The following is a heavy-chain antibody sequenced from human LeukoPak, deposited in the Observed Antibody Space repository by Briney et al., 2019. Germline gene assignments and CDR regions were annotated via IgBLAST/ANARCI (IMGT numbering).Heavy chain of an antibody. V-gene: IGHV4-34*01. CDR3: ASADRDSSSWYYFDY. Sequence: PSETLSLTCAVYGGSFSGYYWSWIRQPPGKGLEWIGEINHSGSTNYNPSLKSRVTIPVDTSKNQFSLKLSSVTAADTAVYYCASADRDSSSWYYFDYWGQGTLVTVSS. CDR2: INHSGST. J-gene: IGHJ4*02. D-gene: IGHD6-13*01. CDR1: GGSFSGYY.